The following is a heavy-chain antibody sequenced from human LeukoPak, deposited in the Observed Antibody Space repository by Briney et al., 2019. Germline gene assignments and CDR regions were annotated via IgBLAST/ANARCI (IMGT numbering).Heavy chain of an antibody. CDR2: VSGTGVKT. V-gene: IGHV3-23*01. CDR3: AKAGGSGSYFYYYIDV. J-gene: IGHJ6*03. D-gene: IGHD3-10*01. Sequence: GGSLRLSCAASGFTFSNHAMNWVRQAPGKGLEWVSGVSGTGVKTYYADSVKGRFTISRDNSKTTLYLQIHSLRADDTAVYYCAKAGGSGSYFYYYIDVWGKGTTVTVSS. CDR1: GFTFSNHA.